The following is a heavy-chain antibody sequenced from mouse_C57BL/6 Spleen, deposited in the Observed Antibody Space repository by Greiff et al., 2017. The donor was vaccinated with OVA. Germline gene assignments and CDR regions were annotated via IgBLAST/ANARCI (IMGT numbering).Heavy chain of an antibody. CDR2: IDPSDSYT. J-gene: IGHJ4*01. CDR1: GYTFTSYW. V-gene: IGHV1-69*01. CDR3: ARRGTGYAMDY. D-gene: IGHD3-3*01. Sequence: VQLQQPGAELVMPGASVKLSCKASGYTFTSYWMHWVKQRPGQGLEWIGEIDPSDSYTNYNQKFKGKSTLTVDKSSSTACMQLSSLTSEDSAVYYCARRGTGYAMDYWGQGTSVTVSS.